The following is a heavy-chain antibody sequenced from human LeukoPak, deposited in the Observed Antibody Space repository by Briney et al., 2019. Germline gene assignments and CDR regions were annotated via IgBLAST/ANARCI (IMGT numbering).Heavy chain of an antibody. J-gene: IGHJ4*02. Sequence: SQTLSLTCTVSGGSISSGSYYWSWIRQPAGKGLEWIGRIYTSGSTNYNPSLKSRVTISVDTSKNQFSLKLSSVTAADTAVYYCASKGYWSYFDYWGQGTLVTVSS. CDR1: GGSISSGSYY. CDR2: IYTSGST. D-gene: IGHD3-22*01. CDR3: ASKGYWSYFDY. V-gene: IGHV4-61*02.